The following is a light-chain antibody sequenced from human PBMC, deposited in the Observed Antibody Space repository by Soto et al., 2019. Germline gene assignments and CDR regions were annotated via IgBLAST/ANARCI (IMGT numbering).Light chain of an antibody. V-gene: IGLV1-44*01. CDR3: PSWDDNLNGPLL. CDR2: NNN. J-gene: IGLJ2*01. Sequence: QSALTQPPSASGTPGQRVTISCSGGSSNIGRNSVSWYQQVPGTAPKLIIFNNNERPSGIPGRFSGSKSGASASLAIVGLQSEDEADYFCPSWDDNLNGPLLFGGGTKLTVL. CDR1: SSNIGRNS.